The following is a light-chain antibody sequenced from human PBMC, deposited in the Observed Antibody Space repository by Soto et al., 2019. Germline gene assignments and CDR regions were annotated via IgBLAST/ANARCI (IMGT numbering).Light chain of an antibody. Sequence: DIVLTQSPGTLSLSPGERATLSCRASQSVTSSYVAWYQQKPGQAPRLLIYGASSRATGIPDRFTGSGSGTDFTLTISRLEPEDFAVYYCQQYGTSRQTFGQGTKVDIK. CDR1: QSVTSSY. CDR3: QQYGTSRQT. J-gene: IGKJ1*01. CDR2: GAS. V-gene: IGKV3-20*01.